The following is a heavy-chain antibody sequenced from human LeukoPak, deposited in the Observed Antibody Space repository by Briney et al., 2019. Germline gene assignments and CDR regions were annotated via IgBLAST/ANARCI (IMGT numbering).Heavy chain of an antibody. CDR1: GYTFTGYY. CDR3: ASRTGYAFDI. J-gene: IGHJ3*02. CDR2: FDPEDGET. Sequence: ASVKVSCKASGYTFTGYYMHWVRQAPGQGLEWMGGFDPEDGETIYAQKFQGRVTMTEDTSTDTAYMELSSLRSEDTAVYYCASRTGYAFDIRGQGTMVTVSS. D-gene: IGHD1-14*01. V-gene: IGHV1-24*01.